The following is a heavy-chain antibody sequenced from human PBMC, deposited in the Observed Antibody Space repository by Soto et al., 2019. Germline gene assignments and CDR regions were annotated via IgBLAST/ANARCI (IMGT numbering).Heavy chain of an antibody. V-gene: IGHV1-18*01. J-gene: IGHJ5*02. Sequence: ASVKVSCKASGCTFTSYGISWVRQAPGQGLEWMGWISAYNGNTNYAQKLQGRVTMTTDTSTSTAYMELRSLRSDDTAVYYCARGYTGYCSGGTCYWFDPWGQGTLVTVSS. CDR2: ISAYNGNT. CDR1: GCTFTSYG. CDR3: ARGYTGYCSGGTCYWFDP. D-gene: IGHD2-15*01.